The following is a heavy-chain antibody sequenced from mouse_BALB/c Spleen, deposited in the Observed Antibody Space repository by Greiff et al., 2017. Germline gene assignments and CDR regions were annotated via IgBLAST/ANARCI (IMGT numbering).Heavy chain of an antibody. D-gene: IGHD2-1*01. CDR3: TRVGNYGYFDV. CDR1: GFTFSSYT. Sequence: EVQGVESGGGLVKPGGSLKLSCAASGFTFSSYTMSWVRQTPEKRLEWVATISSGGSYTYYPDSVKGRFTISRDNAKNTLYLQMSSLKSEDTAMYYCTRVGNYGYFDVWGAGTTVTVSS. CDR2: ISSGGSYT. V-gene: IGHV5-6-4*01. J-gene: IGHJ1*01.